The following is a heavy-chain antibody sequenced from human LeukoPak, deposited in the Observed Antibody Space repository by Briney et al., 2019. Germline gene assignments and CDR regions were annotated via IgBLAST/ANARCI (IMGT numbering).Heavy chain of an antibody. CDR2: INPNSGGT. CDR1: GYTFTGYY. CDR3: ARGSGYGSRSENLDY. Sequence: LGASVKVSCKASGYTFTGYYMHWVRQAPGQGLEWMGWINPNSGGTNYAQKFQGRVTMTRDTSISAAYMELSRLRSDDTAVYYCARGSGYGSRSENLDYWGQGTLVTVSS. V-gene: IGHV1-2*03. D-gene: IGHD3-10*01. J-gene: IGHJ4*02.